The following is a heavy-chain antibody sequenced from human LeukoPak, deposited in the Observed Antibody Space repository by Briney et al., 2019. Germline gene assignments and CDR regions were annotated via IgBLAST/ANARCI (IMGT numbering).Heavy chain of an antibody. CDR2: IYDSGNT. CDR3: ARLRSGYDAFDY. D-gene: IGHD5-12*01. CDR1: GGSISSYY. J-gene: IGHJ4*02. Sequence: SETLSLTCTVSGGSISSYYWSWIRQPPGKGLELIGYIYDSGNTNYNPSVRSRVTISGDTSKNQFSLKLRSVTAADTAVYYCARLRSGYDAFDYWGQGTLVTVSS. V-gene: IGHV4-59*01.